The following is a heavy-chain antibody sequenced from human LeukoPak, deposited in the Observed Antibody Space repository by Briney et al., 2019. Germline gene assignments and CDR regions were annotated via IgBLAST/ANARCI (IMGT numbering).Heavy chain of an antibody. Sequence: GGSLRLSCAASGFTFSGSAMHWVRQASGEGLEWVGRIRSKANSYATAYAASVKGRFTISRDDSKNTAYLQMNSLKTEDTAVYYCTIVGATSPWGQGTLVTVSS. D-gene: IGHD1-26*01. CDR2: IRSKANSYAT. J-gene: IGHJ5*02. CDR1: GFTFSGSA. V-gene: IGHV3-73*01. CDR3: TIVGATSP.